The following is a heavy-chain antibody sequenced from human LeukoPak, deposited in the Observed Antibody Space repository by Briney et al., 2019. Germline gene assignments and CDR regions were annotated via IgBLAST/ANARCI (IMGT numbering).Heavy chain of an antibody. Sequence: ASVKVSCKASGYTFTSYGISWVRQAPGQGLEWMAWISAYNGNTDYAQNLRGRVTMTTDPSTSTAYMELRSLRSDDTAVYYCARDSVDGSGTYYNDSPDYWGQGTLGTVSS. CDR1: GYTFTSYG. CDR3: ARDSVDGSGTYYNDSPDY. V-gene: IGHV1-18*01. D-gene: IGHD3-10*01. J-gene: IGHJ4*02. CDR2: ISAYNGNT.